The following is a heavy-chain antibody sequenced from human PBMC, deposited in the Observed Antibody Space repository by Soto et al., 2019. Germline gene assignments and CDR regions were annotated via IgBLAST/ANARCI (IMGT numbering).Heavy chain of an antibody. V-gene: IGHV3-30-3*01. CDR2: ISYDGSNK. Sequence: VQLLESGGGLVQPGGSLRLSCAASGFTFSSYAMHWVRQAPGKGLEWVAVISYDGSNKYYADSVKGRFTISRDNSKNTLYLQMNSLRAEDTAVYYCASGGPYSGWYFNGWFDPWGQGTLVTVSS. CDR1: GFTFSSYA. CDR3: ASGGPYSGWYFNGWFDP. J-gene: IGHJ5*02. D-gene: IGHD6-19*01.